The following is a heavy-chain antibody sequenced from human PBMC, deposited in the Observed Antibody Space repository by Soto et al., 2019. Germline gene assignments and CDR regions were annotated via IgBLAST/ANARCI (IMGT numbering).Heavy chain of an antibody. D-gene: IGHD3-22*01. J-gene: IGHJ6*02. CDR3: ARGRGYSSGYYSYYYYYGMDV. Sequence: GGSLRLSCAASGFTFSSYGMHWVRQAPGKGLEWVAVISYDGSNKYYADSVKGRFTISRDNAKNSLYLQMNSLRAEDTAVYYCARGRGYSSGYYSYYYYYGMDVWGQGTTVTVSS. CDR2: ISYDGSNK. CDR1: GFTFSSYG. V-gene: IGHV3-30*03.